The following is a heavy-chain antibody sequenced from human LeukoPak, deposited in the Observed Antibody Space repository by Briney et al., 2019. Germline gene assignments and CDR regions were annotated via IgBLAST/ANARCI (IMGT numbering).Heavy chain of an antibody. CDR1: GGSISSNYY. Sequence: SETLSLTCTVSGGSISSNYYWGWIRQPPGKGLEWIGRIYYSGSTYYSPSLKSRVTISIDTSKNQFSLKLSSVTAADTAVYYCARRDCSSTSCRKRYYYYYYMDVWGKGTTVTISS. CDR2: IYYSGST. J-gene: IGHJ6*03. V-gene: IGHV4-39*07. D-gene: IGHD2-2*01. CDR3: ARRDCSSTSCRKRYYYYYYMDV.